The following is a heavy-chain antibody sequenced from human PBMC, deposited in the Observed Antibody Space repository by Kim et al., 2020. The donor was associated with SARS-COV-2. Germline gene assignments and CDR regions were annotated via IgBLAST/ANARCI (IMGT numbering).Heavy chain of an antibody. CDR3: ARSRGSYLYYYFDY. V-gene: IGHV3-30-3*01. CDR1: GFTFSSYA. D-gene: IGHD1-26*01. CDR2: ISYDGSNK. Sequence: GGSLRLSCAASGFTFSSYAMHWVRQAPGKGLEWVAVISYDGSNKYYADSVKGRFTISRDNSKNTLYLQMNSLRAEDTAVYYCARSRGSYLYYYFDYWGQGTLVTVSS. J-gene: IGHJ4*02.